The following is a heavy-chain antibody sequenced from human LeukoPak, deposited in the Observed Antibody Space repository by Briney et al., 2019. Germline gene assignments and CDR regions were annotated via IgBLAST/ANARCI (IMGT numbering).Heavy chain of an antibody. Sequence: ASVKVSCKASGYTFTDYYMYWVRQAPGQGLEWMGWMNPNSGDTNYAQKFQGRVTMTRDTSVSTAYMELNTLTFDDTAFYYCATVWRTASSGSNWFDPWGQRALVTVSS. CDR2: MNPNSGDT. V-gene: IGHV1-2*02. CDR3: ATVWRTASSGSNWFDP. D-gene: IGHD6-19*01. J-gene: IGHJ5*02. CDR1: GYTFTDYY.